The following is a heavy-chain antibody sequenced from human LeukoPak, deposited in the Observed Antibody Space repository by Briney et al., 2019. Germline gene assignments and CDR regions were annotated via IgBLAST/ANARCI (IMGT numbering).Heavy chain of an antibody. Sequence: AGGSLRLSCAASGFTFSSYHMHWVRQAPGGGLEWVSYISGSGSTIYYADSVKGRFTISRDNAKNSLYLQMNSLRAEDTAVYYCARPYYYGSGPAQGDYGMDVWGQGTTVTVSS. J-gene: IGHJ6*02. CDR1: GFTFSSYH. D-gene: IGHD3-10*01. CDR2: ISGSGSTI. CDR3: ARPYYYGSGPAQGDYGMDV. V-gene: IGHV3-48*03.